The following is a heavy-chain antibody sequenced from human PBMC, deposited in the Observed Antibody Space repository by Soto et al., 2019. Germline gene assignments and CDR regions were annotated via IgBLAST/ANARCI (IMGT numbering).Heavy chain of an antibody. Sequence: GGSLRLSCAASGFTFSSYAISWFRQAPGKGLEWVSAISGSGGSTYYADSVKGRFTISRDNSKSTLYLQMNSLRAEDTVVYYCAKYDPFLSRGSYHIWGQGTMVTVSS. CDR1: GFTFSSYA. CDR2: ISGSGGST. CDR3: AKYDPFLSRGSYHI. V-gene: IGHV3-23*01. D-gene: IGHD1-26*01. J-gene: IGHJ3*02.